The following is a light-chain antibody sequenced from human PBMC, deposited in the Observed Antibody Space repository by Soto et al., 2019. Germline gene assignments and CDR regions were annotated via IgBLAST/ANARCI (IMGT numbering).Light chain of an antibody. CDR1: QDIRNC. V-gene: IGKV1-27*01. CDR3: QKYSSVPV. Sequence: DIQMTQSPTSLSASVGDRVTITCRASQDIRNCVAWYQQNPGKAPKLLIYAASTLQSGVPSRFSGSGSGTDFTLTSNSLQPEDVATYSCQKYSSVPVFGPGTKVEIK. J-gene: IGKJ3*01. CDR2: AAS.